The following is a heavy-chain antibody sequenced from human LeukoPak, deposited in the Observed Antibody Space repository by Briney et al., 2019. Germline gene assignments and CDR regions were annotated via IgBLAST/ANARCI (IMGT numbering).Heavy chain of an antibody. CDR3: ARDWHAFDI. V-gene: IGHV3-30*04. Sequence: PGGSLRLSCAASGFTFSSYAMLWVRQAPGKGLEWVAVISYDGSNKYYAVSVKGRFTISRDNSKNTLYLQMNSLRAEDTAVYYCARDWHAFDIWGQGTMVTVSS. CDR1: GFTFSSYA. J-gene: IGHJ3*02. CDR2: ISYDGSNK.